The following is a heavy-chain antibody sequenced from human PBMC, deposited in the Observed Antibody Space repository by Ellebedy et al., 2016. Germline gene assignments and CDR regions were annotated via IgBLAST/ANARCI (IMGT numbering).Heavy chain of an antibody. D-gene: IGHD3-10*01. CDR3: ARGRSTGNYTRGWFDP. Sequence: SETLSLTXTVSGGSISDVYYNWGWVRQPPGKGLEWIGGFDYSGTTYYIPSLTSRMTISPDTSKNEFSLKLNSVNAADTAVYYCARGRSTGNYTRGWFDPWGQGILVTVSS. CDR1: GGSISDVYYN. V-gene: IGHV4-39*07. J-gene: IGHJ5*02. CDR2: FDYSGTT.